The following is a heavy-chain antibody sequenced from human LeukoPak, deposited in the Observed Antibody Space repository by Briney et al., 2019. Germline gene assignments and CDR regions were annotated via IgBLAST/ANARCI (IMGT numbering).Heavy chain of an antibody. CDR1: GYTFTSYG. CDR3: ARGLYYYDSSGYYYEDYFDY. D-gene: IGHD3-22*01. Sequence: GASVKVSCKASGYTFTSYGISWVRQAPGQGLEWMGWISAYNGNTNYAQKLQGRVTMTTDTSTSTAYMELRSLRSDDTAVYYCARGLYYYDSSGYYYEDYFDYWGQGTLVTVSS. CDR2: ISAYNGNT. V-gene: IGHV1-18*01. J-gene: IGHJ4*02.